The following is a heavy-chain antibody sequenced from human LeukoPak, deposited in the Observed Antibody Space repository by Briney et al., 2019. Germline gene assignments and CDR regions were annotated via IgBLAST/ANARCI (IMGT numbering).Heavy chain of an antibody. D-gene: IGHD5-12*01. V-gene: IGHV3-21*01. J-gene: IGHJ4*02. CDR3: ARDMATTYLPYY. CDR2: ISSSSSYI. Sequence: GGSLRLSCAASGFTFSSYSMNWVRRAPGKGLEWVSSISSSSSYIYYADSVKGRFTISRDNAKNSLYLQMNSLGAEDTAVYYCARDMATTYLPYYWGQGTLVTVSS. CDR1: GFTFSSYS.